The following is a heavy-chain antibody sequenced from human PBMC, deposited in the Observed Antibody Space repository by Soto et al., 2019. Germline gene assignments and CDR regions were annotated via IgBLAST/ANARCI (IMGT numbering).Heavy chain of an antibody. D-gene: IGHD3-3*01. CDR1: GYTFTGYY. Sequence: ASVKVSCKASGYTFTGYYMHWVRQAPGQGLEWMGWINPNSGGTNYAQKFQGRVTMTRDTSISTAYMELSRLRSDDTAVYYCANNATVIITILEWLSLPLYYFDYWGQGTLVTVSS. CDR3: ANNATVIITILEWLSLPLYYFDY. J-gene: IGHJ4*02. CDR2: INPNSGGT. V-gene: IGHV1-2*02.